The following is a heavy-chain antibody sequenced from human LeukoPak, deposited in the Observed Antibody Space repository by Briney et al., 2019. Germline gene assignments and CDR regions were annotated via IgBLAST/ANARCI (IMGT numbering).Heavy chain of an antibody. V-gene: IGHV3-7*01. Sequence: GGSLRLSCAASGFTFSNYWMSWVRQAPGKGLEWVANIKQDGSEKYYVDSVKGRFTISRDNAKNSLYLQMNSLRAEDTAVYYCARVAPLRYFDWLYFEYWGQGTLVTVSS. J-gene: IGHJ4*02. CDR1: GFTFSNYW. CDR2: IKQDGSEK. D-gene: IGHD3-9*01. CDR3: ARVAPLRYFDWLYFEY.